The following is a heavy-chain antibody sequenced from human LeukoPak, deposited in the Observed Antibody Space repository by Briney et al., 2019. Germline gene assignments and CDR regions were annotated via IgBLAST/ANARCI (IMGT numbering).Heavy chain of an antibody. CDR2: IIPIFGTA. V-gene: IGHV1-69*05. J-gene: IGHJ4*02. Sequence: SVKVSYKASGYTFTSYYMHWVRQAPGQGLEWMVRIIPIFGTANYAQQFQGRVTITTDESTSTAYMELSSLRSEDTAVYYCARAERNYYDSSGYYWDWGQGTLVTVSS. CDR1: GYTFTSYY. CDR3: ARAERNYYDSSGYYWD. D-gene: IGHD3-22*01.